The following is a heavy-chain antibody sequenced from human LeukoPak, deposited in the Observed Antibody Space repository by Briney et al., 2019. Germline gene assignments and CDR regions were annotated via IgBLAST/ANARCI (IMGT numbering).Heavy chain of an antibody. CDR1: GGTFSSYA. Sequence: SVKVSCKASGGTFSSYAITWVRQAPGQGLEWMGGTIPILGISDYAQQFQGRVTITADKSTSTAYMELNRLRSEDTALYYCARSLAGGSYAFDYWGQGTLVTVSS. CDR2: TIPILGIS. J-gene: IGHJ4*02. CDR3: ARSLAGGSYAFDY. V-gene: IGHV1-69*10. D-gene: IGHD1-26*01.